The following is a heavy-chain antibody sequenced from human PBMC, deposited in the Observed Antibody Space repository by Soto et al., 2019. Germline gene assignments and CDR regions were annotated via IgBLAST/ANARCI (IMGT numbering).Heavy chain of an antibody. CDR1: GFTFDDYA. CDR3: AKNRGGGYDFDY. V-gene: IGHV3-9*01. CDR2: ISWNSDSR. J-gene: IGHJ4*02. Sequence: GGSLRLSCAASGFTFDDYAMHWVRQAPGKGLEWVSGISWNSDSRDYADSVKGRAIISRDNAKNSLYLQVNSLRGEDTASYYCAKNRGGGYDFDYWGQGALVTVSS. D-gene: IGHD5-12*01.